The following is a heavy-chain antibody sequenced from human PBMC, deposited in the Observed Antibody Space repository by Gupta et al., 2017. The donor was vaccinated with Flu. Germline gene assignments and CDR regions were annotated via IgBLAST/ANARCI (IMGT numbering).Heavy chain of an antibody. D-gene: IGHD3-16*01. J-gene: IGHJ5*02. Sequence: EVQLVESGGGLVQPGGSLRLSCAAFVFTLRNDWMHWVLQVPGKGLVWVARINTDWDITTYADSVKGRFTISRDNAKNTLYLQMNILRVEDTALYYCVRAAFYDYRCGEPWGQGTLVTVSP. V-gene: IGHV3-74*01. CDR1: VFTLRNDW. CDR3: VRAAFYDYRCGEP. CDR2: INTDWDIT.